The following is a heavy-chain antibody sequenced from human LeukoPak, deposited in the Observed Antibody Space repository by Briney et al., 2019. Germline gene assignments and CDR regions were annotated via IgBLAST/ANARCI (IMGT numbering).Heavy chain of an antibody. CDR3: ARDLGRYSLGSYGMDV. Sequence: SETLSVTCTVSGGSIISYYWSWIRQPQGKGLEWIGYIYYSGSTNYNPSLKSRVTISVDTSKNQFSLKLSSVTAADTAVYYCARDLGRYSLGSYGMDVWGQGTTVTVSS. V-gene: IGHV4-59*01. J-gene: IGHJ6*02. CDR1: GGSIISYY. CDR2: IYYSGST. D-gene: IGHD5-18*01.